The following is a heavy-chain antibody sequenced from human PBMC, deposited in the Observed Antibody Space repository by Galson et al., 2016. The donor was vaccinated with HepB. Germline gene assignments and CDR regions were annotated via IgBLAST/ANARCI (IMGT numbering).Heavy chain of an antibody. CDR2: IYHSGST. V-gene: IGHV4-31*03. D-gene: IGHD3-10*01. J-gene: IGHJ4*02. CDR3: ARDRSSGSGSFGY. CDR1: GGSISSGGYY. Sequence: TLSLTCPVSGGSISSGGYYWSWIRQHPGKGLEWIGYIYHSGSTYYNPSLKSRVTISVDTSKNQFSLKLSSVTAADTAVYFCARDRSSGSGSFGYWGQGTLVTVSS.